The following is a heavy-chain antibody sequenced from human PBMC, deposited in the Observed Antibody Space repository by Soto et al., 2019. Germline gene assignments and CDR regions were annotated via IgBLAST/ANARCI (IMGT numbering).Heavy chain of an antibody. CDR3: DRRVSQWLYYYYGMDV. J-gene: IGHJ6*02. CDR1: GGSFSGYY. V-gene: IGHV4-34*01. Sequence: SETLSLTCAVYGGSFSGYYWSWIRQPPGKGLEWIGEINHSGSTNYNPSLKSRVTISVDTSKNQFSLKLSSVTAAETAVYYCDRRVSQWLYYYYGMDVWGQGTTVTVSS. D-gene: IGHD6-19*01. CDR2: INHSGST.